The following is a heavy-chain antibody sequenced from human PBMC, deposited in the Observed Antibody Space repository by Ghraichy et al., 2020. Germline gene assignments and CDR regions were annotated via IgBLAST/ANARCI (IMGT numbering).Heavy chain of an antibody. CDR3: ASITRVGAFDF. J-gene: IGHJ5*01. Sequence: SETLSLTCDVSGATLSEYYFTWIRQPPGKALEWIGEIDHRGGTDYNPSLQSRVSISVDTSQNQLSLKLRSVTAADTSVYYCASITRVGAFDFWGHGSLVTVSS. V-gene: IGHV4-34*08. D-gene: IGHD1-26*01. CDR2: IDHRGGT. CDR1: GATLSEYY.